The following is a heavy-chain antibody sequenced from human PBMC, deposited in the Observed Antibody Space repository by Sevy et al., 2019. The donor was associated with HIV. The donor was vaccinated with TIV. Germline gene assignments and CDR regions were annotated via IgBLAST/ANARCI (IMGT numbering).Heavy chain of an antibody. CDR1: GFTFSSYE. Sequence: GGSLRLSCAASGFTFSSYEMNWVRQAPGKGLEWVSYISSSGSTIYYADSVKGRFTISRDNAKNSLYLQMNSLRAEDTAVYYCARDGVVVPAARHRYWYFDLWARGTLVTVSS. CDR3: ARDGVVVPAARHRYWYFDL. J-gene: IGHJ2*01. D-gene: IGHD2-2*01. V-gene: IGHV3-48*03. CDR2: ISSSGSTI.